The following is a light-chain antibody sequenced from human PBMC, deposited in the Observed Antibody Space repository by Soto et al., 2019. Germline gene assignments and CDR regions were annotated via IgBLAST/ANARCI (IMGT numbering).Light chain of an antibody. V-gene: IGKV3D-15*01. CDR1: QSVTSY. J-gene: IGKJ4*01. Sequence: EIVLTQSPGTLVLSPGERATLSCRASQSVTSYLAWYQQKPGQAPRLLIYGASSRATGIPDRFRGGGSGTEFTLTISGLQSEDFAVYCCQQYDKWPPTFGGGTKVDIK. CDR3: QQYDKWPPT. CDR2: GAS.